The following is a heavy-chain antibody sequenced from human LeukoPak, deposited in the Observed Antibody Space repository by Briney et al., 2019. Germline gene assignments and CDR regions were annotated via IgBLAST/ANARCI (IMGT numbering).Heavy chain of an antibody. Sequence: PGGSLRLSCAASGFTFSSYSMNWVRQAPGKGLEWASYISSSSSTIYYADSVKGRFTISRDNAKNSLYLQMNSLRDEDTAVYYCARRPGYSSGWFYYYGMDVWGQGTTVTVSS. CDR2: ISSSSSTI. D-gene: IGHD6-19*01. CDR1: GFTFSSYS. J-gene: IGHJ6*02. V-gene: IGHV3-48*02. CDR3: ARRPGYSSGWFYYYGMDV.